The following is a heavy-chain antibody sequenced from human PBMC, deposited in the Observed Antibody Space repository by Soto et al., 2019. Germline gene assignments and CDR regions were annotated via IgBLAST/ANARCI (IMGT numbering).Heavy chain of an antibody. D-gene: IGHD4-4*01. J-gene: IGHJ6*02. CDR2: LYRGGYI. CDR1: GMSVDDYH. CDR3: ARPDENSFPSGLDV. Sequence: GGSRRRSWKVSGMSVDDYHLTWVRQAPGRGLEWVSILYRGGYIRYRDSVLGRFTISRDTSKNTLYLQMNYLTVEDTATYYCARPDENSFPSGLDVWGQGTTVTVSS. V-gene: IGHV3-53*01.